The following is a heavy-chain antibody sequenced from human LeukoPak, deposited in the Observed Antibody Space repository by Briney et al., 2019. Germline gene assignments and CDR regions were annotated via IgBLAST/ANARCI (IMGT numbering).Heavy chain of an antibody. J-gene: IGHJ4*02. CDR3: AREASAENSGWFFDY. CDR1: GGSISSYY. D-gene: IGHD2/OR15-2a*01. V-gene: IGHV4-59*12. Sequence: SETLSLTCTVSGGSISSYYWSWIRQPPGKGLEWIGYIYYSGSTNYSPSLKSRVTISVDTSKNQFSLKLSSVTAADTAVYYCAREASAENSGWFFDYWGQGTLVAVSS. CDR2: IYYSGST.